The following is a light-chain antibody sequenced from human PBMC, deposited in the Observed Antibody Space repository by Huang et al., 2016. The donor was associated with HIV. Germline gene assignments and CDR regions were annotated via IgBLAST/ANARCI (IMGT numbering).Light chain of an antibody. CDR2: LGS. CDR3: MQTLQTPIT. J-gene: IGKJ5*01. CDR1: QSLLNRDGYNC. Sequence: DIVMTQSPLSLPVTPGEPASISCTSSQSLLNRDGYNCLAWYVQKPGQAPQRLIYLGSDRASGVPDRFSGSGSGTDFTLKISRVEAEDVGVYYCMQTLQTPITFGQGTRLEIK. V-gene: IGKV2-28*01.